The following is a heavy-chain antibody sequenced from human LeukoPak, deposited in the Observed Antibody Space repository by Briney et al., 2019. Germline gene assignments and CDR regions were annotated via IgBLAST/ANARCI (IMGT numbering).Heavy chain of an antibody. CDR1: GFTFSSYA. D-gene: IGHD3-22*01. Sequence: RPGGSLRLSCAASGFTFSSYAMTWVRQAPGKGLEWVSSVSGGGVSTYYADAVKGRFTISRDNSKNTLYLQMNTLRAEDTAVYHCAKAAVTMIGVGDAFDIRGQGTRVTVSS. J-gene: IGHJ3*02. CDR2: VSGGGVST. V-gene: IGHV3-23*01. CDR3: AKAAVTMIGVGDAFDI.